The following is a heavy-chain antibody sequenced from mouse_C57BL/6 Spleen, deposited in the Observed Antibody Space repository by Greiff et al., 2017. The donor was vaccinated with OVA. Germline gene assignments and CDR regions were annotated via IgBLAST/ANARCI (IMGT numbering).Heavy chain of an antibody. D-gene: IGHD2-3*01. CDR3: ASPYDAGGFAY. CDR1: GFSLTSYG. Sequence: VMLVESGPGLVQPSQSLSITCTVSGFSLTSYGVHWVRQSPGKGLEWLGVIWSGGSTDYNAAFISRLSISKDNSKSQVFFKMNSLQADDTAIYYCASPYDAGGFAYWGQGTLVTVSA. J-gene: IGHJ3*01. V-gene: IGHV2-2*01. CDR2: IWSGGST.